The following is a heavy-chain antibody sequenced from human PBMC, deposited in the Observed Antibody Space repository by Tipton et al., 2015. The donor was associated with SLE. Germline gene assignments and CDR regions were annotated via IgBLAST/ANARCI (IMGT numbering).Heavy chain of an antibody. CDR2: IYYSGST. D-gene: IGHD6-13*01. J-gene: IGHJ3*02. CDR3: ARTIVDPIAAAGPVAFDI. V-gene: IGHV4-31*03. CDR1: GGSIISAGYY. Sequence: TLSLTCTVSGGSIISAGYYWSWIRQPPGKGLEWIGYIYYSGSTYYNPSLKSRFTRSVDTSKNQVSLKLSSMTAADTAVYYCARTIVDPIAAAGPVAFDIWGQRTMVTVSS.